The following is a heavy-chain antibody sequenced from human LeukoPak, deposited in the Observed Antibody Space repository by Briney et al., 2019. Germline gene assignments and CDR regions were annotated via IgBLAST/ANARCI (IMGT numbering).Heavy chain of an antibody. D-gene: IGHD7-27*01. CDR2: ISSSSSYI. CDR3: ARDRNWDTDY. Sequence: PGWSLRLSCAASGFTFSSYSMNWVRQAPGKGLECVSSISSSSSYIYYADSVKGRFTISRDNAKNSLYLQMNSLRAEDTAVYHCARDRNWDTDYWGQGTLVTVSS. CDR1: GFTFSSYS. J-gene: IGHJ4*02. V-gene: IGHV3-21*01.